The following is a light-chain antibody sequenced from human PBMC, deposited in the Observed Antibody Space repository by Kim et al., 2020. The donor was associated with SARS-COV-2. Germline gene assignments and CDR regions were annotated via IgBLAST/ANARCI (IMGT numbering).Light chain of an antibody. Sequence: QSVLTQPPSVSGAPGQRVTISCIGSSSNIGAGYDVQWYQQLPGTAPKLLIYGNNNRPSGVPDRFSGSKSGTSASLAITGLQAEDEADYYCQSYDNSLSGWVFGGGTQLTVL. V-gene: IGLV1-40*01. CDR3: QSYDNSLSGWV. CDR1: SSNIGAGYD. CDR2: GNN. J-gene: IGLJ3*02.